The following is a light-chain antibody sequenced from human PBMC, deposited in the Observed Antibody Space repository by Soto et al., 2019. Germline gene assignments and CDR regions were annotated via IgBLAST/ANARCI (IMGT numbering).Light chain of an antibody. CDR2: DDS. V-gene: IGLV3-21*02. CDR3: QVWDSSSDHWV. J-gene: IGLJ3*02. CDR1: NIGRKS. Sequence: SYELTQPPSVSVAPGQTARITCGGNNIGRKSVHWYQQKPGQAPVLVVYDDSDWPSGIPERFSGSNSGNTATLTISRVEAGDESDYYCQVWDSSSDHWVFGGGTKLTVL.